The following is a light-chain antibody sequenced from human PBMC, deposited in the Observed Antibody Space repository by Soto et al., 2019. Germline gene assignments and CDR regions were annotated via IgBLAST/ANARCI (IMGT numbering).Light chain of an antibody. V-gene: IGKV1D-12*01. CDR2: AAS. J-gene: IGKJ4*01. CDR3: QQTNSFPLT. Sequence: DIPMPQSPSSVPASVGDGVTITCRASQGISTSLGWYQQKPGKAPKLLIYAASSLQSGVPSRFSGTGSGTDFTLTISSLLPEDFATYYGQQTNSFPLTFSGGTKVVIK. CDR1: QGISTS.